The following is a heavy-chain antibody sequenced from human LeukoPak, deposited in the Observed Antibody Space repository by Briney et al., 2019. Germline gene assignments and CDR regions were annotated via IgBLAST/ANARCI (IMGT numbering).Heavy chain of an antibody. Sequence: GRSLRLSCAASGFTFSSYGMHWVRQAPGKGLEWVAVISYDGSNKYYAGSVKGRFTISRDNSKNTLYLQMNSLRAEDTAVYYCAKGNGITGTTTLNDYWGQGTLVTVSS. CDR2: ISYDGSNK. V-gene: IGHV3-30*18. CDR3: AKGNGITGTTTLNDY. D-gene: IGHD1-7*01. J-gene: IGHJ4*02. CDR1: GFTFSSYG.